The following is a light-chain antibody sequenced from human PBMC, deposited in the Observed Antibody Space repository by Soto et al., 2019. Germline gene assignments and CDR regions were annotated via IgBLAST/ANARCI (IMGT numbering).Light chain of an antibody. CDR3: QSYDSSLSALYV. CDR1: SSNIGAGYD. CDR2: GNS. Sequence: QSVLTQPPSVSGAPGQRVTISCTGSSSNIGAGYDVHWYQQLPGTAPKLLIYGNSNRPSGVPDRFSGSKSGTSASLAITGLQAEDEADYYSQSYDSSLSALYVFGTGTKLPVL. J-gene: IGLJ1*01. V-gene: IGLV1-40*01.